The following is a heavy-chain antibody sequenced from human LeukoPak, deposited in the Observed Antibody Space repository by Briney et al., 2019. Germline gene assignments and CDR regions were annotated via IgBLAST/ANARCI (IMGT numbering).Heavy chain of an antibody. CDR2: IKQDGSEK. V-gene: IGHV3-7*01. CDR3: ARDDILTGYYHDY. CDR1: GFTFSSYW. Sequence: GGSLRLSCAASGFTFSSYWMSWVRQAPGKGLEWVANIKQDGSEKYYVDSVKGRFTISRDNAKNSLYLQINSLRAEDTAVYYCARDDILTGYYHDYRGQGTLVTVSS. J-gene: IGHJ4*02. D-gene: IGHD3-9*01.